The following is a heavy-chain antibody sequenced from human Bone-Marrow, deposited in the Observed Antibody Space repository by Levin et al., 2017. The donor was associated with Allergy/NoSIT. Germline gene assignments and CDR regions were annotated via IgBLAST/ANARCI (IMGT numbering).Heavy chain of an antibody. CDR3: ARHYGYGFDY. Sequence: PGESLKISCAASGFTFSDYYMSWIRQAPGKGLEWVSYIYSRGSTKYYADSVKGRFTISRDNAKNSLFLEMYSLTAEDTAVYYCARHYGYGFDYWGQGTLVTVSS. J-gene: IGHJ4*02. D-gene: IGHD5-18*01. CDR1: GFTFSDYY. CDR2: IYSRGSTK. V-gene: IGHV3-11*01.